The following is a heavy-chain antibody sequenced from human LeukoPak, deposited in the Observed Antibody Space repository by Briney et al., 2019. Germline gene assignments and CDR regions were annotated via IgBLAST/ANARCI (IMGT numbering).Heavy chain of an antibody. V-gene: IGHV3-23*01. D-gene: IGHD2-21*02. CDR2: ISRRDDYT. CDR3: AKPAYCGGDCYSSPFQH. CDR1: GFAFSSYA. Sequence: GGSLRLSCAASGFAFSSYAMSWVRQPPGKGLEWVSVISRRDDYTYYADSVKGRFTISRDNSKNTLYLQMNSLRAEDTAVYYCAKPAYCGGDCYSSPFQHWGQGTLVTVSS. J-gene: IGHJ1*01.